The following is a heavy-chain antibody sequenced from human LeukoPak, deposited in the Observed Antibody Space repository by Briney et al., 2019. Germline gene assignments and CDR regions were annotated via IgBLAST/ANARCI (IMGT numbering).Heavy chain of an antibody. V-gene: IGHV4-39*07. Sequence: PSETLSLTCTVSGGSISSSSYYWGWIRQPPGKGLEWIGSIYYSGSTNYNPPLKSRVTISVDTSKNQFSLKLSSVTAADTAVYYCARGNRGSYNLGFDPWGQGTLVTVSS. CDR3: ARGNRGSYNLGFDP. CDR2: IYYSGST. J-gene: IGHJ5*02. CDR1: GGSISSSSYY. D-gene: IGHD1-26*01.